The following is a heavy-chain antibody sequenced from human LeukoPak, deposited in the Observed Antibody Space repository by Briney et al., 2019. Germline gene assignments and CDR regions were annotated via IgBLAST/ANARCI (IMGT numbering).Heavy chain of an antibody. V-gene: IGHV3-30*02. CDR2: IRYDGSNK. D-gene: IGHD5-12*01. J-gene: IGHJ4*02. CDR3: ARAPGYSEYDQYYFDY. CDR1: GFTFSSYG. Sequence: GGSLRLSCAASGFTFSSYGMHWVRQAPGKGLEWVAFIRYDGSNKYYADSVKGRFTISRDNSKNTLYLQMNSLRAEDTAVYYCARAPGYSEYDQYYFDYWGQGTLVTVSS.